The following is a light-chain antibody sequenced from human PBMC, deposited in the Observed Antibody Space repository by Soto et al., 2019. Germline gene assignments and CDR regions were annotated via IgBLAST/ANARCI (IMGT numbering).Light chain of an antibody. V-gene: IGLV2-23*01. CDR3: QSYDRNVSGVL. Sequence: QSALTQPASVSGSPGQSVTISCTGTSSDVGNYNHVSWYQQHPGKAPKLMIYEATQRPSGVSNRFSASKSGNTASLTISGLQAEDESDYYCQSYDRNVSGVLFGGGTKLTVL. J-gene: IGLJ2*01. CDR2: EAT. CDR1: SSDVGNYNH.